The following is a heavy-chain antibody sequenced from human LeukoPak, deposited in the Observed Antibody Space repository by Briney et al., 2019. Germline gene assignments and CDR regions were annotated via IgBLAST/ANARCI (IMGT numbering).Heavy chain of an antibody. D-gene: IGHD3-16*01. CDR1: GGSISSYY. CDR2: FYYSGST. CDR3: ARLTTRPGGIRPLILDY. V-gene: IGHV4-59*01. Sequence: SETLSLTCTVSGGSISSYYWSWIRQPPGKGLEWIGYFYYSGSTNYNPSLKSRVTISVDTSKNQLSLKLSSVTAADTAVYYCARLTTRPGGIRPLILDYWGQGTLVTVSS. J-gene: IGHJ4*02.